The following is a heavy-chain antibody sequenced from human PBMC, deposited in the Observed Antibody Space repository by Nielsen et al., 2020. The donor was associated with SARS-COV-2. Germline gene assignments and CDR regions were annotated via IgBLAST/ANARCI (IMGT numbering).Heavy chain of an antibody. CDR2: ISWNSGSI. Sequence: GGSLRLSCAASGFTFDDYAMHWVRQAPGKGLEWVSGISWNSGSIGYADSVKGRFTISRDNAKNSLYLQMNSLRAEDTALYYCAKAPFGIAVAGAEYFQHWGQGTLVTVSS. V-gene: IGHV3-9*01. CDR1: GFTFDDYA. CDR3: AKAPFGIAVAGAEYFQH. J-gene: IGHJ1*01. D-gene: IGHD6-19*01.